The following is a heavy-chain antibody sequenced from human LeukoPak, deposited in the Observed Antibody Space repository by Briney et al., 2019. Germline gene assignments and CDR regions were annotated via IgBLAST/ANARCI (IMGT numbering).Heavy chain of an antibody. Sequence: QSGGSLRLSCAASGFTFSSYGMHWVRQAPGKGLEWVAVISYDGSNKYYADSVTGRFTISRDNSKNTLYLQMNSLRAEDTAVYYCAKVGSSWYRGYFDYWGQGTLVTVSS. CDR2: ISYDGSNK. V-gene: IGHV3-30*18. CDR3: AKVGSSWYRGYFDY. D-gene: IGHD6-13*01. CDR1: GFTFSSYG. J-gene: IGHJ4*02.